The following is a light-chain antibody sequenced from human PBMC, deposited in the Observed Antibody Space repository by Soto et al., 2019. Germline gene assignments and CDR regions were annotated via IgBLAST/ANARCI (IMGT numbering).Light chain of an antibody. CDR1: QDISIN. CDR3: QQCDNLPLT. V-gene: IGKV1-33*01. CDR2: DAS. J-gene: IGKJ4*01. Sequence: DIQMTQSPSSLSASVGDRVSITCQASQDISINLNWYQQKPGQAPKLLIYDASNLETGVPSTFSRSGSGTEFTFTISSLQPEDIATYYCQQCDNLPLTFGGGTKVEIK.